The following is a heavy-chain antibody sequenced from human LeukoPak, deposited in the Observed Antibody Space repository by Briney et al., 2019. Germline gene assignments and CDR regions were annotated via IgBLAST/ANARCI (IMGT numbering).Heavy chain of an antibody. CDR3: AREDGDGQMATSYDY. CDR1: GFTFSSYS. CDR2: ISSSSSYI. V-gene: IGHV3-21*01. Sequence: GGSLRLSCAASGFTFSSYSMNWVRQAPGKGLEWVSSISSSSSYIYYADSVKGRFTISRDNAKNSLYLQMNSLRAEDTAVYYCAREDGDGQMATSYDYWGQGTLVTVSS. D-gene: IGHD5-24*01. J-gene: IGHJ4*02.